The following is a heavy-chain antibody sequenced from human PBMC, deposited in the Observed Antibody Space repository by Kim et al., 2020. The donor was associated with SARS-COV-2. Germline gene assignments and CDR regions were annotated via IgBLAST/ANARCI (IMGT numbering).Heavy chain of an antibody. V-gene: IGHV3-23*01. CDR2: ISGIGHNA. Sequence: GGSLRLSCVASGFTFCNYGMSWVRQAPGKGPEWVSGISGIGHNAYYADSVKGRFTISRDNSKKTIYLQMNGLRVEDTAVYYCTRLDSSWWVRHFDHWSLG. CDR1: GFTFCNYG. D-gene: IGHD6-19*01. J-gene: IGHJ4*02. CDR3: TRLDSSWWVRHFDH.